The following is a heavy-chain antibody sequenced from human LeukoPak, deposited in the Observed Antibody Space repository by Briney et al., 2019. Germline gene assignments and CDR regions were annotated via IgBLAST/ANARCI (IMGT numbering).Heavy chain of an antibody. D-gene: IGHD4-23*01. Sequence: GGSLRLSCAASGFTFSSYGMHWVRQAPGKGLEWVAVISYDGSNKYYADSVKGRFTISRDNSKNTLYLQMNSLRAEDTAVYYCARDPGNVASHYSFDCGGREPWSPSPQ. CDR1: GFTFSSYG. J-gene: IGHJ4*02. V-gene: IGHV3-30*03. CDR3: ARDPGNVASHYSFDC. CDR2: ISYDGSNK.